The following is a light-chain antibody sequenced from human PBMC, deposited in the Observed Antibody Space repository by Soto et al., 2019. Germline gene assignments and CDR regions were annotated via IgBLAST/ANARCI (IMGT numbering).Light chain of an antibody. CDR3: QKYNNLPYT. CDR2: GAS. CDR1: QSVSRN. V-gene: IGKV3-15*01. Sequence: DIVMTQSPATLSVSPGETAALSCRASQSVSRNFASYQQNPGPAPSLLSYGASTMATDIPARFRGSRSGTEFTLTISSLQSEDFAVYYCQKYNNLPYTFGQGTKLEIK. J-gene: IGKJ2*01.